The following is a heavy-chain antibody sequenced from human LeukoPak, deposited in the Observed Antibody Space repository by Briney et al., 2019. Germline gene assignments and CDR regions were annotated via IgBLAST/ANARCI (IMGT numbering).Heavy chain of an antibody. CDR2: IIPIFGTA. V-gene: IGHV1-69*05. CDR1: GGTFSSYA. D-gene: IGHD2-2*01. CDR3: ARSAAECLFD. Sequence: SVKVSCXASGGTFSSYAISWVRQARGQGLEWMGGIIPIFGTANYAQKFQGRVTITTDESTSTAYMELSSLRSEDTVVYYCARSAAECLFDWGQGTLVTVSS. J-gene: IGHJ4*02.